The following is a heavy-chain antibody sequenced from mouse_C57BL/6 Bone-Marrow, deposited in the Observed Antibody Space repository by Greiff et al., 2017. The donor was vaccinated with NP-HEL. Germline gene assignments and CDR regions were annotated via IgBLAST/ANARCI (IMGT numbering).Heavy chain of an antibody. CDR1: GYTFTTYP. Sequence: VKLQESGAELVKPGASVKMSCKASGYTFTTYPIEWVKQNHGKSLEWIGNFHHYNDDTEYNEKFKNKATLTVEKSSSTVYLELSRLTSDDSSVYYCARGGNYWYYFDYWGQGTTLTVSS. CDR3: ARGGNYWYYFDY. CDR2: FHHYNDDT. J-gene: IGHJ2*01. D-gene: IGHD2-1*01. V-gene: IGHV1-47*01.